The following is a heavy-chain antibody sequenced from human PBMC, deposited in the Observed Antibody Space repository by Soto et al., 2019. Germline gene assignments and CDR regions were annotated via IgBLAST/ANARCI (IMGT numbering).Heavy chain of an antibody. CDR3: ARDGTEDIVATIFAY. CDR2: IIPIFGTA. V-gene: IGHV1-69*13. D-gene: IGHD5-12*01. CDR1: GGTFSSYA. J-gene: IGHJ4*02. Sequence: SVKVSCKASGGTFSSYAISWVRQAPGQGLEWMGGIIPIFGTANYAQKFQGRVTITADESTSTAYMELSSLRSEDTAVYYCARDGTEDIVATIFAYWAQGTLVTVS.